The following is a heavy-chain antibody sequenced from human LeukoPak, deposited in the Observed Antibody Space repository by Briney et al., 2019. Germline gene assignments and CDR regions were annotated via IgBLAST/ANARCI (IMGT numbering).Heavy chain of an antibody. CDR1: GFTFSSYG. V-gene: IGHV3-30*02. D-gene: IGHD5-18*01. Sequence: GGSLRLSCAASGFTFSSYGMHWVRQAPGKGLEWVAFIRYDGSNKYYADSVKGRFTISRDNSKNTLYLQMNSLRAVDTAVYYCAKDPFDTAMGDFDYWGQGTLVTVSS. J-gene: IGHJ4*02. CDR3: AKDPFDTAMGDFDY. CDR2: IRYDGSNK.